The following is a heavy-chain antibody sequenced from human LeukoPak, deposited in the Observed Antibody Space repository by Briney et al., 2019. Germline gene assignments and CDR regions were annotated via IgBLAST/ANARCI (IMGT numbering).Heavy chain of an antibody. CDR2: ISGSGGST. V-gene: IGHV3-23*01. J-gene: IGHJ3*02. CDR3: VRELSGNRDI. CDR1: GFTFSSYA. Sequence: QPGGSLRLSCAASGFTFSSYAMSWVRQAPGKGLEWVSAISGSGGSTDYAASVKGRFTISRDDGKNTLYLQMNSLRAEDTAVYYCVRELSGNRDIWGQGTMVTVSS. D-gene: IGHD2-15*01.